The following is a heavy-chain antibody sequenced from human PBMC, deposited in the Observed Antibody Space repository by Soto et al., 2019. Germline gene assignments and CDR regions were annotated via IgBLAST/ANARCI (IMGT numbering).Heavy chain of an antibody. D-gene: IGHD5-12*01. CDR3: ARGWATKGYYYYMDV. CDR2: INPNSGGT. J-gene: IGHJ6*03. CDR1: GYTFTGYY. Sequence: ASVKVSCKASGYTFTGYYMHWVRQAPGQGLEWMGWINPNSGGTNYAQKFRGWVTMTRDTSISTAYMELSRLRSDDTAVYYCARGWATKGYYYYMDVWGKGTTVTVSS. V-gene: IGHV1-2*04.